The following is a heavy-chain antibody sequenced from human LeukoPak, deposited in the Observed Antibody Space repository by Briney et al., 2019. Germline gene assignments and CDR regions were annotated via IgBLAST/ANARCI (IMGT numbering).Heavy chain of an antibody. V-gene: IGHV1-69*13. CDR1: GGTFSNYV. D-gene: IGHD6-6*01. Sequence: ASVKVSCKASGGTFSNYVITWVRQAPGQGLEWMGGSIPLFNTSNYAQKLQGRVTISADESTTTAYMKLTSLTSDDTAVYYCARSGSSSSHYWGQGTLVIVSS. CDR3: ARSGSSSSHY. CDR2: SIPLFNTS. J-gene: IGHJ4*02.